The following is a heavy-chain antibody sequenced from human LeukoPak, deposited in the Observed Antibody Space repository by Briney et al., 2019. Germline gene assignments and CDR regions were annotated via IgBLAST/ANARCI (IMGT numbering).Heavy chain of an antibody. Sequence: SETLSLTCTVSGVSISSSSYYWGWIRQPPGKGLEWIGSIYYSGSTYYNPSLKSRVTISVDTSKNQFSLKLSSVTAADTAVYYCARVRPRGFPDAFDIWGQGTMVTVSS. J-gene: IGHJ3*02. CDR2: IYYSGST. CDR1: GVSISSSSYY. D-gene: IGHD2-21*01. CDR3: ARVRPRGFPDAFDI. V-gene: IGHV4-39*07.